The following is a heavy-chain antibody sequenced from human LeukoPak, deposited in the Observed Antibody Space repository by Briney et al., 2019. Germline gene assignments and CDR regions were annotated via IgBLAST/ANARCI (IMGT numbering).Heavy chain of an antibody. CDR1: GFIFSHYG. J-gene: IGHJ4*01. CDR3: ARDAQRGFDYSNSLEY. D-gene: IGHD4-11*01. V-gene: IGHV3-33*01. CDR2: IWSDGTNR. Sequence: PGRSVRLSCAASGFIFSHYGMHWVRQAPGKGLKWVAVIWSDGTNRFYGDSVKGRFTISRDNSQNTVFLQMNSLRVGDTAIYYCARDAQRGFDYSNSLEYWGHGTLVTVSS.